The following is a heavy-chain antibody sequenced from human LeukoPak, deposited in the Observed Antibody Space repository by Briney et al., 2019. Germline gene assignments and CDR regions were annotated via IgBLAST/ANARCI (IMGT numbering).Heavy chain of an antibody. CDR1: GFTFSSYS. V-gene: IGHV3-48*04. D-gene: IGHD6-19*01. Sequence: GGSLRLSCAASGFTFSSYSMNWVRQAPGKGLEWVSYISSSSSTIYYADSEKGRFTISRDNAKNSLYLQMNSLRAEDTAVYYCARGGEQWLVQGLDYFDYWGQGTLVTVSS. J-gene: IGHJ4*02. CDR2: ISSSSSTI. CDR3: ARGGEQWLVQGLDYFDY.